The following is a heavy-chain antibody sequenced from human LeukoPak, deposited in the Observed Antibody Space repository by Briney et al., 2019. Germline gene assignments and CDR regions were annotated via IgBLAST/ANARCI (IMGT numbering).Heavy chain of an antibody. CDR1: GFTFSSYG. D-gene: IGHD5-18*01. V-gene: IGHV3-33*01. CDR2: IWYDGSNK. CDR3: ARDRSGGYSYRSAFDI. J-gene: IGHJ3*02. Sequence: GRSLRLSCAASGFTFSSYGMHWVRQAPGKGLEWVAVIWYDGSNKYYADSVKGRFTISRDNSKNTLYLQMNSLRAEDTAVYYCARDRSGGYSYRSAFDIWGQGTMVTVSS.